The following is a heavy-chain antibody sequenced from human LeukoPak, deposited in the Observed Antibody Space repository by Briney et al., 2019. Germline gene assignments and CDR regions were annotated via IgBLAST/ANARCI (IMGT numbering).Heavy chain of an antibody. CDR3: ATLEAGDSQDY. CDR1: GFTFSSYE. D-gene: IGHD4-17*01. J-gene: IGHJ4*02. CDR2: ISSSGSTI. Sequence: GGSLRLSCAASGFTFSSYEMNWVRQAPRKGLEWVSYISSSGSTIYYADSVKGRFTISRDNAKNSLYLQMNSLRAEDTAVYYCATLEAGDSQDYWGQGTLVTVSS. V-gene: IGHV3-48*03.